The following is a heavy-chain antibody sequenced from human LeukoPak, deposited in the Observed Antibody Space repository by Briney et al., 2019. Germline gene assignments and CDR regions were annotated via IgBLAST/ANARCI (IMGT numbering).Heavy chain of an antibody. V-gene: IGHV3-7*03. CDR2: VKPDGSQK. CDR3: AKDSGVLTGTMNY. D-gene: IGHD1-7*01. Sequence: GGSLRLSCAASGFTFSSYWMSWVRQAPGKGLEWVAKVKPDGSQKDYVDSVKGRFTISRDNAKNSLYLQMNSLRAEDTALYYCAKDSGVLTGTMNYWGQGTLVTVSS. CDR1: GFTFSSYW. J-gene: IGHJ4*02.